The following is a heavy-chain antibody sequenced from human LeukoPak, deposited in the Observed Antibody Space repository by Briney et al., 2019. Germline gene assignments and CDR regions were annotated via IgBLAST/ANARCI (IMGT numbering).Heavy chain of an antibody. D-gene: IGHD6-19*01. CDR3: ARDLGLAVASSWGGLDY. V-gene: IGHV3-30*04. Sequence: GRSLRLSCTASGFTFRSSATHWVRQPPGKWLEWVAVISYDGVNTYFADSVKGRFTISRDNSRNTVFLQMSSLRHEDTAVYFCARDLGLAVASSWGGLDYWGQGTLVTVSS. J-gene: IGHJ4*02. CDR1: GFTFRSSA. CDR2: ISYDGVNT.